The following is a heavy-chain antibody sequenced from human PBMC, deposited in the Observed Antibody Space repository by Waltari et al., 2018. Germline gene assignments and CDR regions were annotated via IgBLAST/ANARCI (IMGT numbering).Heavy chain of an antibody. CDR2: VQRSGRT. CDR1: GDSISSTDW. CDR3: ARDRGRGIYLDS. J-gene: IGHJ4*02. D-gene: IGHD2-15*01. V-gene: IGHV4-4*02. Sequence: QLQLQESGPGLVKPSGTLSLTCAVSGDSISSTDWGSWVRQSPGKGLEWIGQVQRSGRTNYNPSFASRVSVSIDTSTNQFSLKVTSATAADTAVYFCARDRGRGIYLDSWGQGTLVTVSP.